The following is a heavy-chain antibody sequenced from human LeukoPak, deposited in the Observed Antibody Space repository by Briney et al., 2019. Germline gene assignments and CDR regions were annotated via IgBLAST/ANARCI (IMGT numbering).Heavy chain of an antibody. CDR3: ASPGDYYYDSSGYEY. Sequence: ASVKVSCKASGYTFTSYGISWVRQAPGQGLEWMGWISAYNGNTNYAQKLQGRVTMTTDTSTSTAYMELRSLRSDDTAVYYCASPGDYYYDSSGYEYWGQGTLVTVSS. J-gene: IGHJ4*02. D-gene: IGHD3-22*01. V-gene: IGHV1-18*01. CDR1: GYTFTSYG. CDR2: ISAYNGNT.